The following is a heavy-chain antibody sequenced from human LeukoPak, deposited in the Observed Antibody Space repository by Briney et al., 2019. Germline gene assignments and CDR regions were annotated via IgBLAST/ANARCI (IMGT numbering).Heavy chain of an antibody. CDR3: TKDITAGGLDY. J-gene: IGHJ4*02. CDR1: GFTFSSYW. V-gene: IGHV3-74*01. D-gene: IGHD6-13*01. CDR2: ISGDGRNI. Sequence: PGGSLRLSCVASGFTFSSYWMHWVRQDPRKGLVWVSRISGDGRNINYADSVRGRFTISRDNAKNTLYLQMNSLRTDDTALYYCTKDITAGGLDYWGQGTLVTVSS.